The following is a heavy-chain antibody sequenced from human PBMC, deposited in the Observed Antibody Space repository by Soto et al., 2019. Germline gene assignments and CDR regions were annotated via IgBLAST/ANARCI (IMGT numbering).Heavy chain of an antibody. CDR1: GFTFSSYW. CDR2: INSDRSST. D-gene: IGHD3-10*01. Sequence: PGGSLRLSCAASGFTFSSYWMHWVRQAPGKGLVWVSRINSDRSSTSYADSVKGRFTISRDNAKNTLYLQMNSLRAEDTAVYYCARDDALGPMTRGGMDVWGQGTTVTVSS. J-gene: IGHJ6*02. V-gene: IGHV3-74*01. CDR3: ARDDALGPMTRGGMDV.